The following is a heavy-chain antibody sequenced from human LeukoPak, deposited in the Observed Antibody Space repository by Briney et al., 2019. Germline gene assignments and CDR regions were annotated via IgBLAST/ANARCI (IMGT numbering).Heavy chain of an antibody. CDR3: AMTDRYAGRPFDY. V-gene: IGHV1-24*01. CDR2: FDPEDGEDGET. J-gene: IGHJ4*02. Sequence: ASVKVSCKVSGYSLIEVAMHWVRQAPGKGLEWVGSFDPEDGEDGETHYAQKFQGRVTMTEDASTDTAYMELTSPSSEDTALYYCAMTDRYAGRPFDYWGQGTLVTVSS. D-gene: IGHD3-9*01. CDR1: GYSLIEVA.